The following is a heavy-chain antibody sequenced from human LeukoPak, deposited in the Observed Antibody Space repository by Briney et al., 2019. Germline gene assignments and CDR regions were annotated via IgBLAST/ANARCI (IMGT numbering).Heavy chain of an antibody. D-gene: IGHD4-17*01. Sequence: ASVKVSCKASGYTFTSYGISWVRQAPGQGLEWMGWISAYNGNTNYAQKFQGRVTITTDTSTSTAYMELRSLRSDDTAVYYCARVGTVTTVGYFDYWGQGTLVTVSS. CDR2: ISAYNGNT. CDR1: GYTFTSYG. CDR3: ARVGTVTTVGYFDY. J-gene: IGHJ4*02. V-gene: IGHV1-18*01.